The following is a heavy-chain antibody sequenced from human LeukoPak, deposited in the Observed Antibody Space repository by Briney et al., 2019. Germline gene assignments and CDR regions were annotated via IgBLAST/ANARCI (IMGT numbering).Heavy chain of an antibody. Sequence: GGSLRPSCAASGFTFSSYAMSWVRQAPGKGLEWVSAISGSGGSTYYADSVKGRFTISRDNSNNTLYLQLNSLRAEDTAVYYCAKDLGYAPDIWGQGTMVTVSS. CDR2: ISGSGGST. CDR3: AKDLGYAPDI. V-gene: IGHV3-23*01. CDR1: GFTFSSYA. D-gene: IGHD2-2*01. J-gene: IGHJ3*02.